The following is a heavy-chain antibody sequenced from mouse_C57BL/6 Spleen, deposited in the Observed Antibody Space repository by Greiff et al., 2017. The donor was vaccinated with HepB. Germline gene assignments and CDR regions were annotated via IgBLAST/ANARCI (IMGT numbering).Heavy chain of an antibody. CDR2: ISGGGGNT. D-gene: IGHD2-5*01. Sequence: EVMLVESGGGLVKPGGSLKLSCAASGFTFSSYTMSWVRQTPEKRLEWVATISGGGGNTYYPDSVKGRFTISRANAKNTLYLQMSSLRSEDTALYYCARLYSNYGGYYFDYWGQGTTLTVSS. CDR3: ARLYSNYGGYYFDY. CDR1: GFTFSSYT. V-gene: IGHV5-9*01. J-gene: IGHJ2*01.